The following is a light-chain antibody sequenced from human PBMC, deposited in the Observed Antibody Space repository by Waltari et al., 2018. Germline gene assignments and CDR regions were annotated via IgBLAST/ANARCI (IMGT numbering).Light chain of an antibody. V-gene: IGKV2-30*02. CDR1: QSLVHSDGNTY. CDR3: MQGTHWPPWT. J-gene: IGKJ1*01. Sequence: DVVMTQSPLSLPVTLGQPASISCRSRQSLVHSDGNTYLSWFQQRPGQSPRRLIYKVSNRDSGVPDRFSGSGSGTDFTLKSSRVEAEDVGVYYCMQGTHWPPWTFGQGTKVEIQ. CDR2: KVS.